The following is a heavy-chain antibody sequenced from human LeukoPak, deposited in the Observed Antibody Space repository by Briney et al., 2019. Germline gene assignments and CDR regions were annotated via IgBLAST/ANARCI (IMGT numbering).Heavy chain of an antibody. CDR1: GFTFSSNA. V-gene: IGHV3-23*01. J-gene: IGHJ4*02. CDR2: ISNSGGSTT. D-gene: IGHD4-17*01. Sequence: GGSLRLSCAASGFTFSSNAMSWVRQAPGKGLEWVSAISNSGGSTTFYADSVKGRFTISRDNSKSTVYLQMNSLRAEDTAVYYCAKPSYGDYGPRRDYWGQGILVTVSS. CDR3: AKPSYGDYGPRRDY.